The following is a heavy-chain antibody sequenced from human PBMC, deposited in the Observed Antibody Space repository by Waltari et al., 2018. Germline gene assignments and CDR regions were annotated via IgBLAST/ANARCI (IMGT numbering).Heavy chain of an antibody. CDR3: ARAPDDDFWSGYYMDV. Sequence: EVQLVESGGGLVQPGWSLSLSYAASGFTVSRHYMSWFRQAPGKGLEWVSFIYSGDSTYYADSVKGRFTISRDSSKNTLYLQMSSLRAEDTAVYYCARAPDDDFWSGYYMDVWGQGTTVTVSS. CDR1: GFTVSRHY. CDR2: IYSGDST. D-gene: IGHD3-3*01. J-gene: IGHJ6*02. V-gene: IGHV3-66*02.